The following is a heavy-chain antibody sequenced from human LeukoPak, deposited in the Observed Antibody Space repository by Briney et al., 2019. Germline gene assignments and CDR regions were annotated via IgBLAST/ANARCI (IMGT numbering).Heavy chain of an antibody. J-gene: IGHJ6*03. CDR2: INHSGST. D-gene: IGHD4-17*01. Sequence: SETLSLTCAVYGGSFSGYYWSWIRQPPGKGLEWIGEINHSGSTNYNPSLKSRVTISVDTSKNQFSLKLSSVTAADTAVYYCVRVKAYGDYAYYYYYYMDVWGKGTTVTVSS. CDR1: GGSFSGYY. CDR3: VRVKAYGDYAYYYYYYMDV. V-gene: IGHV4-34*01.